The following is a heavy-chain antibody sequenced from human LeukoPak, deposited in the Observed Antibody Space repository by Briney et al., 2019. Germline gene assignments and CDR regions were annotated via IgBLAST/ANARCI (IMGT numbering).Heavy chain of an antibody. CDR3: ARANILYCSSSTCLFDY. V-gene: IGHV1-2*02. J-gene: IGHJ4*02. D-gene: IGHD2-2*01. Sequence: ASVKVSCKASGYTFTDYYMHWMRQAPGQEFEWMGWINPNDGDTNYAQKFQGRVTMTRDTSISTAHMEVSRLRSDDTAVYYCARANILYCSSSTCLFDYWGQGTLVTVSS. CDR1: GYTFTDYY. CDR2: INPNDGDT.